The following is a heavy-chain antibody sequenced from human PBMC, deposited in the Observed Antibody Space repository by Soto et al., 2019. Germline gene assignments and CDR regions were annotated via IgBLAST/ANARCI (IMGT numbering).Heavy chain of an antibody. CDR2: IIPIFGTA. D-gene: IGHD3-10*01. J-gene: IGHJ5*02. CDR3: ARANYYGSGSYLPYNWFDP. CDR1: GGTFSSYA. V-gene: IGHV1-69*13. Sequence: SVKVSCKASGGTFSSYAISWVRQAPGQGLEWMGGIIPIFGTANYAQKFQGRVTITADESTSTAYMELSSLRSEDTAVYYCARANYYGSGSYLPYNWFDPWGQGTLVTVSS.